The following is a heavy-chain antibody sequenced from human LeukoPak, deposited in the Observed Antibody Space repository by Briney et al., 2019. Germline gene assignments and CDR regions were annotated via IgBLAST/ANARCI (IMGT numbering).Heavy chain of an antibody. Sequence: GGSLRLSCAASGFTFSSYGMHWVRQAPGKGLEWVAFIRYDGSNKYYADSVKGRFTISRDNSKNTLYLQMNSLRAEDTAVYYCARPLAPIAVAGFDAFDIWGQGTMVTVSS. CDR3: ARPLAPIAVAGFDAFDI. D-gene: IGHD6-19*01. V-gene: IGHV3-30*02. CDR1: GFTFSSYG. J-gene: IGHJ3*02. CDR2: IRYDGSNK.